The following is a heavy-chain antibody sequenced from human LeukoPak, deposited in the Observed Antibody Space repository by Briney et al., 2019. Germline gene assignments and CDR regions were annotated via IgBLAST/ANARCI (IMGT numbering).Heavy chain of an antibody. CDR3: ARDAGGSYPIDY. J-gene: IGHJ4*02. CDR2: IYYSGNT. CDR1: GGSINSNKYS. D-gene: IGHD1-26*01. Sequence: PETLSLTCTVSGGSINSNKYSWGWIRQPPGKGLEWIGSIYYSGNTYYKPSLKSRVTMSIDTSDNRFSLQLNSVTAADTAMYYCARDAGGSYPIDYWGQGTLVTVSS. V-gene: IGHV4-39*07.